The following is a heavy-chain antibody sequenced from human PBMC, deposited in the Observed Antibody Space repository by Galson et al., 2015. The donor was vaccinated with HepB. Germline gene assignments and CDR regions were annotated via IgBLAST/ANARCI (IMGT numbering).Heavy chain of an antibody. CDR2: ISYDGSEE. D-gene: IGHD4-17*01. Sequence: SLRLSCAASGFTFSVDGMHWVRQAPGKGLEWVAVISYDGSEEYYADSVKGRFTISRDNSKKTLYLQMNGLRVEDTAVYYCARDRLIYGPTDYWGQGTLVTVSS. J-gene: IGHJ4*02. V-gene: IGHV3-30*03. CDR1: GFTFSVDG. CDR3: ARDRLIYGPTDY.